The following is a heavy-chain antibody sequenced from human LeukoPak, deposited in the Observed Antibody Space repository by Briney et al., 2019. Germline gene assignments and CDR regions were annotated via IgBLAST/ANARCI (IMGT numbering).Heavy chain of an antibody. CDR1: GYSFTEHY. D-gene: IGHD2-8*01. V-gene: IGHV1-2*02. J-gene: IGHJ6*03. CDR3: ARSAGHCSNGVCFTDYYMDV. CDR2: INCNSGDA. Sequence: ASVKVSCKASGYSFTEHYIYWVRQAPGQGLEWVGRINCNSGDANSAQKFQGRVTMTRDTSVSTAYMDLSSVTSDDTAVYFCARSAGHCSNGVCFTDYYMDVWGRGTTVTVSS.